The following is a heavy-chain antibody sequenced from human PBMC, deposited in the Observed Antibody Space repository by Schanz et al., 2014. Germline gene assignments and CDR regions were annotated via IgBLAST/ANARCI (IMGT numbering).Heavy chain of an antibody. V-gene: IGHV1-46*01. D-gene: IGHD6-6*01. CDR2: INPSGAST. J-gene: IGHJ4*02. CDR3: ARGGAYRSPSPVFYFDY. Sequence: QVHLVQSGAEVKKPGASVKVSCKASGYIFTSYSMHWVRQAPGQGLEWLGIINPSGASTSYAQEVKGRVTMTRDTSTSTLQMEPSSLRSEDTAVYYCARGGAYRSPSPVFYFDYWGQGTLVTVSS. CDR1: GYIFTSYS.